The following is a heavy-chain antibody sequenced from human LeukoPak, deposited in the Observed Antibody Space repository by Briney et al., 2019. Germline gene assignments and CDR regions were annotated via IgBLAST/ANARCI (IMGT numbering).Heavy chain of an antibody. Sequence: SETLSLTCTVSGGSISSYYWSWIRQPAGKGLEWIGRIYTSGSTNYNPSLKSRVTISVDTSKNQFSLKLSSVTAADTAVYYCARRGRKTSSSWTYDYWGQGTLVTVSS. D-gene: IGHD6-13*01. CDR3: ARRGRKTSSSWTYDY. CDR1: GGSISSYY. CDR2: IYTSGST. J-gene: IGHJ4*02. V-gene: IGHV4-4*07.